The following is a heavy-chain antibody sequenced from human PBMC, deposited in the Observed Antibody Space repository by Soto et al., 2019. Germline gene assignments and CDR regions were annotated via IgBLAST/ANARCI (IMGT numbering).Heavy chain of an antibody. Sequence: GGSLRLSCAASGFTFSPCGMHWGRQAPGKGLGWVTAMSYHGSNTYYADSVKGRFTISRDNSKNTLYLEMNSLRPEDTAVYYCARDLSPYGDYESYSYGMDLWGQGTTVTVSS. J-gene: IGHJ6*02. CDR2: MSYHGSNT. CDR3: ARDLSPYGDYESYSYGMDL. D-gene: IGHD4-17*01. V-gene: IGHV3-30*03. CDR1: GFTFSPCG.